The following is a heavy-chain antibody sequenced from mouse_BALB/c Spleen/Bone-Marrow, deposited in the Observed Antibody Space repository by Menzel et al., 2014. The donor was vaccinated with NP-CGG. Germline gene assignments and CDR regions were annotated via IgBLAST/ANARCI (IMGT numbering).Heavy chain of an antibody. CDR3: ARGEPPYYFDY. CDR2: IYPGDGST. J-gene: IGHJ2*01. Sequence: QVQLQQSGPELVKPGASVKMSCKASGYTFTSYYIHWVKQRPGQGLERIGWIYPGDGSTKYNEKFKGRTTLTADKSSSTAYMLLNSLASEGAAIYFCARGEPPYYFDYWGQGPTPTVYS. V-gene: IGHV1S56*01. CDR1: GYTFTSYY.